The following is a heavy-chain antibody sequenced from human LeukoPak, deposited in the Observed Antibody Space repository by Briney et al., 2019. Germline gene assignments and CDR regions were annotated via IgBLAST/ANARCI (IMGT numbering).Heavy chain of an antibody. CDR3: ASEHPTTVTSGAFDI. D-gene: IGHD4-17*01. V-gene: IGHV4-30-2*01. CDR2: IYHSGST. Sequence: PSETQSLTCTVSGGSISSGGYYWSWIRQPPGKGLEWIGYIYHSGSTYYNPSLKSRVTISVDRSKNQFSLKLSSVTAADTAVYYCASEHPTTVTSGAFDIWGQGTMVTVSS. CDR1: GGSISSGGYY. J-gene: IGHJ3*02.